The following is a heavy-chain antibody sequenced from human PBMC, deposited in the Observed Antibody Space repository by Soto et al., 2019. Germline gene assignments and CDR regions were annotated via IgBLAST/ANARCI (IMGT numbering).Heavy chain of an antibody. V-gene: IGHV4-39*01. Sequence: QLQLQESGPGLVKPSETLSLTCSVSDDSINSDKYYWGWIRQPPGKGLEWIGSIYYRGNAYYNPSLQTRVTISLDKSRSQFSLKLNSVTAADSAVYFCARLEGLATISYYFDFWGPGALVNVSS. CDR1: DDSINSDKYY. D-gene: IGHD3-9*01. J-gene: IGHJ4*02. CDR3: ARLEGLATISYYFDF. CDR2: IYYRGNA.